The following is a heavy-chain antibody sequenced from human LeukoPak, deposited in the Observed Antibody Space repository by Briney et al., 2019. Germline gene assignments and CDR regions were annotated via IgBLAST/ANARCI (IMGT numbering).Heavy chain of an antibody. CDR1: GGPISSYY. J-gene: IGHJ4*02. V-gene: IGHV4-59*01. CDR3: ARDDYGDYIFDY. Sequence: PSETLSLTCTVSGGPISSYYWSWIRQPPGKGLEWIGYIYYSGSTNYNPSLKSRVTISVDTSKNQFSLKLSSVTAADTAVYYCARDDYGDYIFDYWGQGTLVTVSS. CDR2: IYYSGST. D-gene: IGHD4-17*01.